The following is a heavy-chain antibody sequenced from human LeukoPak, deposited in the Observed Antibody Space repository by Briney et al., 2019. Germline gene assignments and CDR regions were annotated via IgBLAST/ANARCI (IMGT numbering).Heavy chain of an antibody. V-gene: IGHV3-30-3*01. CDR2: ISYDGSNK. J-gene: IGHJ4*02. Sequence: EGSLRLSCAASGFTFSSYAMHWVRQAPGKGLEWVAVISYDGSNKYYADSVKGRFTISRDNAKNSLYLQMNSLRAEDTTVYYCARGKYYFDYWGQGTLVTVSS. CDR1: GFTFSSYA. CDR3: ARGKYYFDY.